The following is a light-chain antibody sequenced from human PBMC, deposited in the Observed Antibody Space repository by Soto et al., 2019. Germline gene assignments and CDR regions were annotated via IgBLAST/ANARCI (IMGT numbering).Light chain of an antibody. J-gene: IGKJ5*01. CDR3: QQYENLPT. Sequence: EIVLTQSPATLSLSPGERATLSCRASDSVSSDLAWYQQKPGQAPRLLIYGASTRAIGIPARFRGSGSGTDFTFTISRLQPEDIATYYCQQYENLPTFGQGTRLEI. V-gene: IGKV3-15*01. CDR1: DSVSSD. CDR2: GAS.